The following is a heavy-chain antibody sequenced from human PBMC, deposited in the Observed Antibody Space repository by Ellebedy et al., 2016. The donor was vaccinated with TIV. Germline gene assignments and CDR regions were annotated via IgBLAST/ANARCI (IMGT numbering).Heavy chain of an antibody. D-gene: IGHD2-8*02. Sequence: MPSETLSLTCTVSDGSTSGYYWSWIRQPPGKGLEWIGYIHYSGSTSYNPSLKSRVTISVDTSKNHLSLKFNSVTAADTAMYFCATATGGWMSPHAFDIWGQGTLVTVSS. CDR3: ATATGGWMSPHAFDI. J-gene: IGHJ3*02. V-gene: IGHV4-59*12. CDR2: IHYSGST. CDR1: DGSTSGYY.